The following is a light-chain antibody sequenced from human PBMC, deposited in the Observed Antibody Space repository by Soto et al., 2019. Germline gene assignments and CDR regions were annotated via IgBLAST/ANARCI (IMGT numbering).Light chain of an antibody. V-gene: IGKV1-5*03. Sequence: DIQMTQSPSTLSASVGDRVTITCRASQSISTYLAWYQQKPGKAPKLLIYKASSLQSGVPSRFSGSGSGTEFTLTISSLQPDDFASYYCQQYTSPFTFGPRTKVDVK. CDR2: KAS. J-gene: IGKJ3*01. CDR1: QSISTY. CDR3: QQYTSPFT.